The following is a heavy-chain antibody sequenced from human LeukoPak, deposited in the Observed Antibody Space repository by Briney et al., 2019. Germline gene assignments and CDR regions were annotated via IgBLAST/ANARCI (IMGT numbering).Heavy chain of an antibody. CDR1: GGSLSGYY. CDR2: INHSGST. Sequence: PSETLSLTCAVYGGSLSGYYWSWIRQPPGKGLEWIGEINHSGSTNYNPSLKSRVTISVDTSKNQFSLKLSSVTAADTAVYYCVRDRELNYWGQGTLVTVSS. J-gene: IGHJ4*02. D-gene: IGHD3-10*01. V-gene: IGHV4-34*01. CDR3: VRDRELNY.